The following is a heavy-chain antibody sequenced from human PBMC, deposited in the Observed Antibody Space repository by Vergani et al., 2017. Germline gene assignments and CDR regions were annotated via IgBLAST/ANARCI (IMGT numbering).Heavy chain of an antibody. CDR3: ARDTLGENDYYSSGYFDD. D-gene: IGHD3-22*01. J-gene: IGHJ4*02. CDR2: IIPIFGTA. Sequence: QVQLVQSGAEVKKPGSSVKVSCKASGGTFSSYAISWVRQAPGQGLEWMGGIIPIFGTANYAQKFQGRVTITADKSTSTAYMELSSLRSEDTAVYYCARDTLGENDYYSSGYFDDWGQGTLVTVSS. V-gene: IGHV1-69*06. CDR1: GGTFSSYA.